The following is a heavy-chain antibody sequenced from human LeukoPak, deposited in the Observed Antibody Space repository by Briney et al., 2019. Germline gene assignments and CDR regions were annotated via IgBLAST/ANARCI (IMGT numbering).Heavy chain of an antibody. D-gene: IGHD1-26*01. CDR2: MNPNSGNT. J-gene: IGHJ5*02. CDR1: GYTFTSYD. CDR3: ARVGGRRRWFDP. Sequence: ASVKVSCKASGYTFTSYDINWVRQATGQGLEWMGWMNPNSGNTGYAQKFQGRVTMTRNTSISTAYMELSSLRSEDTAVYYCARVGGRRRWFDPWGQGTLVTVSS. V-gene: IGHV1-8*01.